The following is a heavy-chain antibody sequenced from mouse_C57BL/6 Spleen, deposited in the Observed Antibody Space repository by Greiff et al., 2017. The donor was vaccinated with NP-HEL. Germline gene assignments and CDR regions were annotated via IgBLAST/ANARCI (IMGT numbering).Heavy chain of an antibody. CDR2: IYPGDGDT. CDR3: ANMVTTVFAY. CDR1: GYAFSSSW. J-gene: IGHJ3*01. Sequence: VQLQQSGPELVKPGASVKISCKASGYAFSSSWMNWVKQRPGKGLEWIGRIYPGDGDTNYNGKFKGKATLTADKSSSTAYMQLSSLTSEDSAVYFCANMVTTVFAYWGQGPLVTVSA. V-gene: IGHV1-82*01. D-gene: IGHD2-2*01.